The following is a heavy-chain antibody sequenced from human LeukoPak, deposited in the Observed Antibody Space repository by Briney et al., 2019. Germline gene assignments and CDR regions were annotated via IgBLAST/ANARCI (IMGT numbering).Heavy chain of an antibody. J-gene: IGHJ5*02. CDR2: ISGSGGIT. D-gene: IGHD3-10*01. Sequence: PGGSLRLSCAASGFTFSSYAMSWVRQAPGKGLEWVSAISGSGGITYYADAVKGRFTISRDNSKNTLYLQMNSLRAEDTAVYYCAKSFDGPAPTAWFDPWGPGNLVTVSS. CDR3: AKSFDGPAPTAWFDP. CDR1: GFTFSSYA. V-gene: IGHV3-23*01.